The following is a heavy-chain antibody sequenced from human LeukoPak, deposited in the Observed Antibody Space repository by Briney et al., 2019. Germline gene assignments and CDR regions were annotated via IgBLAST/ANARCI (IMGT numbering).Heavy chain of an antibody. J-gene: IGHJ6*02. CDR2: IYYSGST. CDR1: GSSISSGGYY. V-gene: IGHV4-31*03. D-gene: IGHD5-24*01. Sequence: TSETLSLTCTVSGSSISSGGYYWSWIRQHPGKGPEWIGYIYYSGSTYYNPSLKSRVTISVDTSKNQFSLKLSSVTAADTAVYYCARAHNDGMDVWGQGTTVTVSS. CDR3: ARAHNDGMDV.